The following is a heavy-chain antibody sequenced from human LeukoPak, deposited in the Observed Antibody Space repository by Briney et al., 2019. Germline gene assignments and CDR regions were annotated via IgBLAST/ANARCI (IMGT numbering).Heavy chain of an antibody. J-gene: IGHJ4*02. CDR1: TGSINSYY. V-gene: IGHV4-4*07. Sequence: SETLSLTCTVSTGSINSYYWGWVRQPAGGGLEWIGRIYTTGRADYDPSLQSRVAMSIDTSQKQFSLILKSVAAADTATYFCARHGYTASHFFLDYWSQGTPVTVSS. D-gene: IGHD5-18*01. CDR2: IYTTGRA. CDR3: ARHGYTASHFFLDY.